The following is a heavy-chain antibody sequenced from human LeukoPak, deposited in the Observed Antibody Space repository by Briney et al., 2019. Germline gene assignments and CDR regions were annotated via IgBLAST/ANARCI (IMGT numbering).Heavy chain of an antibody. CDR2: LSGSGGTT. CDR1: GFTFDDYG. CDR3: AKGIGSGSYYPGDY. J-gene: IGHJ4*02. V-gene: IGHV3-23*01. D-gene: IGHD3-10*01. Sequence: GGSLRLSCAASGFTFDDYGMSWVRQAPGKGLEWVSALSGSGGTTYYADSVKGRFTISRDNSKNTLYLQMNSLRAEDAAVYYCAKGIGSGSYYPGDYWGQGTLVTVSS.